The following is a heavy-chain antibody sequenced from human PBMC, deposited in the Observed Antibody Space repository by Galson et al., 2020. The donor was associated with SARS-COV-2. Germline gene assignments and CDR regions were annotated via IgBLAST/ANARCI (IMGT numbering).Heavy chain of an antibody. CDR2: IKSKTDGGTT. CDR3: TTSREAASYYYYGMDV. D-gene: IGHD2-15*01. Sequence: TGGSLRLSCAASGFTFSNAWMSWVRQAPGKGLEWVGRIKSKTDGGTTDYAAPVKGRFTISRDDSKNTLYLQMNSRKTEDTAVYYCTTSREAASYYYYGMDVWGQGTTVTVSS. V-gene: IGHV3-15*01. J-gene: IGHJ6*02. CDR1: GFTFSNAW.